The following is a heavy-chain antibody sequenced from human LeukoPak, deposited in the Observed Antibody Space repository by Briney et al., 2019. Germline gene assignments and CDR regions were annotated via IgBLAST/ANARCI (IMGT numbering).Heavy chain of an antibody. CDR1: GFTFSSYW. CDR2: IKQDGSEK. D-gene: IGHD6-13*01. J-gene: IGHJ4*02. Sequence: GGSLRLSCAASGFTFSSYWMSWVRQAPGKGLEWVANIKQDGSEKYYVDSVKGRFTISRDNAKNSLYLQMNSLRAEDTAVYYCARERYLAAAGRVFDYWGQGTLVTVSS. CDR3: ARERYLAAAGRVFDY. V-gene: IGHV3-7*01.